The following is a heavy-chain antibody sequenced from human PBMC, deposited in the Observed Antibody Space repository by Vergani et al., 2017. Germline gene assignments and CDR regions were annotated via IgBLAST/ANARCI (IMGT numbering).Heavy chain of an antibody. Sequence: EVQLVESGGGLVQPGRSLRLSCTASGFTFGDYAMHWVRQAPGKGLEWVSGISWNSGSIGYADSVKGRFTISRDNAKNSLYLQMNSLRAEDTALYYCAKAHLFSGYSYGSPSDYWGQGTLVTVSS. CDR2: ISWNSGSI. CDR1: GFTFGDYA. V-gene: IGHV3-9*01. D-gene: IGHD5-18*01. CDR3: AKAHLFSGYSYGSPSDY. J-gene: IGHJ4*02.